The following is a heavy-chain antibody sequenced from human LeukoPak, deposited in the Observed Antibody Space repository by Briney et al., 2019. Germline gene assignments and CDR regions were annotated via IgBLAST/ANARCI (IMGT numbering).Heavy chain of an antibody. Sequence: PSETLSLTCAVYGGSFSGYYWSWIRQPPGKALEWIGEINHSGSTNYNPSLKSRVTISVDTSKNQFSLKLSSVTAADTAVYYCARGLGAVAGNKPFDYWGQGTLVTVSS. V-gene: IGHV4-34*01. J-gene: IGHJ4*02. CDR3: ARGLGAVAGNKPFDY. CDR2: INHSGST. D-gene: IGHD6-19*01. CDR1: GGSFSGYY.